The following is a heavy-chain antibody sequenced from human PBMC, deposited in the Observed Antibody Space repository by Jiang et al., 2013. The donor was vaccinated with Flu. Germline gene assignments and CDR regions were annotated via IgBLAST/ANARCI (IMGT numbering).Heavy chain of an antibody. CDR1: GFSLNTSGVG. CDR3: VHKRQGVTAGGASRLYFQS. CDR2: IYWDDDE. J-gene: IGHJ1*01. Sequence: KPTQTLTLTCTFSGFSLNTSGVGAGWIRQPPGKALEWLALIYWDDDERYSSSLKSRLTITKDTSKNQVVLTMTNLDPVDTATYYCVHKRQGVTAGGASRLYFQSWGQGTLVTVSS. D-gene: IGHD6-13*01. V-gene: IGHV2-5*02.